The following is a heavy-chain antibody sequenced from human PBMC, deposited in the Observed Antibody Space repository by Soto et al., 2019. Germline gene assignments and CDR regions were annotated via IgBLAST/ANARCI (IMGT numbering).Heavy chain of an antibody. V-gene: IGHV3-21*01. CDR1: GFTFSSYS. D-gene: IGHD3-9*01. CDR2: ISSSYI. CDR3: ARDRDWSFDY. Sequence: GGSLRLSCAASGFTFSSYSMNWVRQAPGKGLEWVSSISSSYIYYADSVKGRFTISRDNAKNSLYLQMNNLRAEDTAVYYCARDRDWSFDYWGQGTLVTVSS. J-gene: IGHJ4*02.